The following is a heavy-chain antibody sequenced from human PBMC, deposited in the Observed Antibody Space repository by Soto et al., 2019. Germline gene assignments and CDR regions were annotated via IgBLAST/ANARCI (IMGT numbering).Heavy chain of an antibody. Sequence: ASVKVSCKASGYTVTSYYMHWVRQAPGQGLEWMGIINPSAGSTSYAQKFQGRVTMTRDTSTSTVYMELSSLRSEDTAVYYCARELDDGGNSLSNWLDAWGKGTPFTDSS. CDR2: INPSAGST. CDR1: GYTVTSYY. CDR3: ARELDDGGNSLSNWLDA. D-gene: IGHD4-4*01. V-gene: IGHV1-46*01. J-gene: IGHJ5*02.